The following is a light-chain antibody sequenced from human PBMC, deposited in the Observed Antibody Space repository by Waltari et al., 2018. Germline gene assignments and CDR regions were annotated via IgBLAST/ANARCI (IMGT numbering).Light chain of an antibody. Sequence: QSVLTQPPSVSAAPGQKVTISCPGSNPHIEKNSVSWYQQFPGTAPKLLIYDNNKRPSGIPDRFSGSKSGTSATLGITGLQTGDEADYYCGTWDISLSAGVFGGGTKLTIL. CDR3: GTWDISLSAGV. V-gene: IGLV1-51*01. J-gene: IGLJ2*01. CDR1: NPHIEKNS. CDR2: DNN.